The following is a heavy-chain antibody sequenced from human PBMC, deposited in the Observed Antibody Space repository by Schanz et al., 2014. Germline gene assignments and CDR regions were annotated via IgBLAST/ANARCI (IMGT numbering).Heavy chain of an antibody. J-gene: IGHJ5*02. V-gene: IGHV1-8*02. Sequence: QVQLVQSGAEVRKPGASVKVSCKASGYTFTDYGVIWVRQAPGQGLEWMGWMNPNSGDTGYPRKFQDRVTMTRNTSISTAYMELSSLASEDTAVYYCARGQRRTIGRPFGPWGQGALVTVSS. D-gene: IGHD6-25*01. CDR3: ARGQRRTIGRPFGP. CDR2: MNPNSGDT. CDR1: GYTFTDYG.